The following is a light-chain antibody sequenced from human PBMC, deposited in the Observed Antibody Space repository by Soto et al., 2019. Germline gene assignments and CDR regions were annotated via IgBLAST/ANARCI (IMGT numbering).Light chain of an antibody. CDR3: KSYAGSNTYV. J-gene: IGLJ1*01. V-gene: IGLV2-8*01. Sequence: QSALTQPPSASGSPGQSVTISCTGTKNDIGVYDFVSWYQHHPGKAPRLIIYEVVQRPSGVPDRFSGSRSGNTASLTVSGLQAADAADDFCKSYAGSNTYVFGSGTKLTVL. CDR1: KNDIGVYDF. CDR2: EVV.